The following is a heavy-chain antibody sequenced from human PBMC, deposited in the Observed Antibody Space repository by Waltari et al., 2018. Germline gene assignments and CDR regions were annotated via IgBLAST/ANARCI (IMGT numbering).Heavy chain of an antibody. CDR3: AIVIQWWFPGNMNV. CDR1: GFTFANYA. CDR2: ISKSDGAT. V-gene: IGHV3-23*04. D-gene: IGHD2-15*01. J-gene: IGHJ6*02. Sequence: EVQLVESGGGLVQPGGSLRLSCAASGFTFANYAMGWVRQAPGKGLEWLSTISKSDGATYYTGTGKGRFTISRDNSQNMLYLQMNSLRDEDTAVYYCAIVIQWWFPGNMNVWGQGTTVTVSS.